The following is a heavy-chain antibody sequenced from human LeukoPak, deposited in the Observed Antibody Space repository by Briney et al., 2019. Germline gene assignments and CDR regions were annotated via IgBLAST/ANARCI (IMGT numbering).Heavy chain of an antibody. CDR2: ISGSGDDT. J-gene: IGHJ3*02. CDR1: AFTFSNYA. D-gene: IGHD3-10*02. Sequence: PGGSLRLSCAASAFTFSNYAMGWARRAPGKGLEWVSSISGSGDDTYYADSVKGRFTISRDNSKSSFYLQMNSLRAADTAVYFCAKGGAYSYVYDAFDMWGRGTMVIVSS. CDR3: AKGGAYSYVYDAFDM. V-gene: IGHV3-23*01.